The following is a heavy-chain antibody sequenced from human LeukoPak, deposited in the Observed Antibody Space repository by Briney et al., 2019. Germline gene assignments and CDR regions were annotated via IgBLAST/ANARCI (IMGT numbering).Heavy chain of an antibody. D-gene: IGHD2-21*01. Sequence: GGSLRLSCAASGFTFSSYAMSWVRQAPGKGLEWVSAISGSGGSTYYADSVKGRFTISRDNSKNTLYLQMNSLRAEDTAVYYCAKDTPIAYCGGDCYSGSFDYWGQGTLVTVSS. CDR2: ISGSGGST. CDR3: AKDTPIAYCGGDCYSGSFDY. CDR1: GFTFSSYA. V-gene: IGHV3-23*01. J-gene: IGHJ4*02.